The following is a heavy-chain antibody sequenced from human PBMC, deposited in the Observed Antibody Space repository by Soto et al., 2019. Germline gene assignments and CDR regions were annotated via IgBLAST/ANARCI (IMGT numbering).Heavy chain of an antibody. D-gene: IGHD3-10*01. Sequence: EVQLLESGGGLLQTGGSLRLSCAASGFTFSSYAMSWVRQAPGKGLEWVSAISGSGGSTYYADSVKGRFTISRDNSKNTLYLQMNSLRAEDTAVYYCAKASGWFGEFDYWGQGTLVTVSS. J-gene: IGHJ4*02. CDR1: GFTFSSYA. CDR3: AKASGWFGEFDY. V-gene: IGHV3-23*01. CDR2: ISGSGGST.